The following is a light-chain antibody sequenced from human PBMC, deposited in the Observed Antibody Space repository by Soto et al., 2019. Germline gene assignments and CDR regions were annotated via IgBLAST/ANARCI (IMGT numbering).Light chain of an antibody. CDR2: AAS. V-gene: IGKV1-27*01. CDR1: QGISNR. CDR3: QKYDSDLLT. Sequence: DMPMTQSPSSLSASVGDTVTITCRASQGISNRLAWYQQKPGKVPKVLIYAASTLQSGVPSRFSGSGSGTDFTLTINSLQSEDVATYYCQKYDSDLLTFGGGTKVEIK. J-gene: IGKJ4*01.